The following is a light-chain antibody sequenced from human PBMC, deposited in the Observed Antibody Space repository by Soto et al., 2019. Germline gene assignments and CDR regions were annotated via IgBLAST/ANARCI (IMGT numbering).Light chain of an antibody. CDR1: QSVSTSN. CDR2: GTS. Sequence: ETVLTQSPGTLSLSPGERATLSCRASQSVSTSNLAWYQQRPRQAPRRLIYGTSSRAAGIPVRFSGSGSGTDFTLTISRLEPEGFAVYYCQQFDYSLWTVGQGTRVEIK. J-gene: IGKJ1*01. V-gene: IGKV3-20*01. CDR3: QQFDYSLWT.